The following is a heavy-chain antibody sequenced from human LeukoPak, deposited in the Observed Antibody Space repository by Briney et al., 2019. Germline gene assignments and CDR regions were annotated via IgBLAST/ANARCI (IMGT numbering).Heavy chain of an antibody. CDR3: TREVATITPYFDY. D-gene: IGHD5-12*01. J-gene: IGHJ4*02. CDR2: IRSKAYGGTT. V-gene: IGHV3-49*04. CDR1: GFTFGGYA. Sequence: GGSLRLSCTASGFTFGGYAMSWVRQAPGKGLEWVGFIRSKAYGGTTEYAASVKGRFTISRDDSKSIAYLQMNSLKTEDTAVYYCTREVATITPYFDYWGQGTLVTVSS.